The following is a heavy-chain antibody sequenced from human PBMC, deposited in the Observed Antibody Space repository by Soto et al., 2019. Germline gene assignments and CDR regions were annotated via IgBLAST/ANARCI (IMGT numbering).Heavy chain of an antibody. CDR1: GFTFSRYA. Sequence: VGSLSLSCAASGFTFSRYAIHLVRLTPGRGLEWVLAISRDGSYIYYTDSVKGRFTVSRDNSKNTVFVQMNRLIPDDTALYFCARTRNGGVADSFDSWGQGTRVTVSS. V-gene: IGHV3-30*04. J-gene: IGHJ5*01. CDR2: ISRDGSYI. D-gene: IGHD3-3*01. CDR3: ARTRNGGVADSFDS.